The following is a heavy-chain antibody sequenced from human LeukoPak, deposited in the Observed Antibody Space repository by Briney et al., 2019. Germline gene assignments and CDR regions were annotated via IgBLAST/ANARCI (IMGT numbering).Heavy chain of an antibody. D-gene: IGHD1-26*01. CDR3: AKGVGANLITLDI. CDR1: GFTFSSYS. Sequence: GGSLRLSCAASGFTFSSYSMNWVRQAPGKGLEWVSSISSSSSYIYYADSVKGRFTISRDNSKNTLYLQMNSLRAEDTAVYYCAKGVGANLITLDIWGQGTMVTVSS. CDR2: ISSSSSYI. V-gene: IGHV3-21*04. J-gene: IGHJ3*02.